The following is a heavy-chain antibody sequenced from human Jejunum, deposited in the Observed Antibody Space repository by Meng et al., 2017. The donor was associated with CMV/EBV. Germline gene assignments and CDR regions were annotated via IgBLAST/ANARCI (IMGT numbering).Heavy chain of an antibody. J-gene: IGHJ4*02. D-gene: IGHD6-19*01. CDR3: ARVRYGSTSEMDY. CDR1: GDSLGSSTYY. CDR2: VSKSGAN. V-gene: IGHV4-39*07. Sequence: SGDSLGSSTYYWGWSRQTQGKGLEWIGSVSKSGANYDNPSPRGRVAMSIDTSKQQFSLNLASLTAADTAVYVCARVRYGSTSEMDYWGQGTLVTVSS.